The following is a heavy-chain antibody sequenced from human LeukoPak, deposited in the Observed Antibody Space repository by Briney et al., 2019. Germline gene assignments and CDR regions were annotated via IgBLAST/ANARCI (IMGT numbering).Heavy chain of an antibody. J-gene: IGHJ4*02. CDR1: GGSISGYY. CDR2: IYYSGST. CDR3: AGGRGVVVPVYY. D-gene: IGHD2-2*01. Sequence: SETLSLTCAVSGGSISGYYWSWIRQSPDKGLEWIGYIYYSGSTNYNPSLQSRVTISVDTSKNQFSLKLSSVTAADTAVYYCAGGRGVVVPVYYWGQGTLVTVSS. V-gene: IGHV4-59*08.